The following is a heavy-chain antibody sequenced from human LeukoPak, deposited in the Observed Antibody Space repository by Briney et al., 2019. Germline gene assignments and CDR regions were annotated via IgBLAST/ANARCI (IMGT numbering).Heavy chain of an antibody. V-gene: IGHV4-38-2*02. J-gene: IGHJ4*02. CDR3: ARGGAWFGEFDY. Sequence: PSETLSLTCTVSGYSISSGYYWGWIRQPPGKGLEWIGSIYHSGSTYYNPSLKSRVTISVDTSKNQFSLKLSSVTAADTAVYYCARGGAWFGEFDYWGQGTLVTASS. CDR2: IYHSGST. CDR1: GYSISSGYY. D-gene: IGHD3-10*01.